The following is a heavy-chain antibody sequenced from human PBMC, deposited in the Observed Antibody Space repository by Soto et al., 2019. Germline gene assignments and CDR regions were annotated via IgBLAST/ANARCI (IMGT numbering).Heavy chain of an antibody. V-gene: IGHV1-58*01. D-gene: IGHD3-9*01. CDR3: AAESSRVDILTGPDYYGMDF. CDR2: IVVGSGNT. Sequence: SVKVSCKASGFTFTSSAVQWVRQARGQRLEWIGWIVVGSGNTNYAQKFQERVTITRDMSTSTAYMELSSLRSEDTAVYYCAAESSRVDILTGPDYYGMDFWAQETSVTVSS. CDR1: GFTFTSSA. J-gene: IGHJ6*02.